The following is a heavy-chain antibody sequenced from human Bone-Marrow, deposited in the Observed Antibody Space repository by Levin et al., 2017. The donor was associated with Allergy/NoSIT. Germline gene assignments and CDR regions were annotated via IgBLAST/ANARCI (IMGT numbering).Heavy chain of an antibody. CDR2: ISWNGGTT. CDR3: ARGLLRTTVTANWFDP. D-gene: IGHD4-11*01. CDR1: GFTFDDYG. J-gene: IGHJ5*02. V-gene: IGHV3-20*01. Sequence: SCAASGFTFDDYGMSWVRQAPGKGLEWVSGISWNGGTTGYADSVKGRFTISRDNAKNSLYLQMNSLRAEDTALYHCARGLLRTTVTANWFDPWGQGTLVTVSS.